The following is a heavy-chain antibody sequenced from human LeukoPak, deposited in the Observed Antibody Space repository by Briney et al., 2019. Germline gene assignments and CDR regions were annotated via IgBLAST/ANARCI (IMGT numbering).Heavy chain of an antibody. J-gene: IGHJ5*01. V-gene: IGHV4-39*01. CDR2: IYSGRTT. D-gene: IGHD3-3*01. Sequence: ASETLSLTCTISAASISSGSHHWGWIRQSPGKGLEWIGSIYSGRTTYYSPSLNSRVTISVVTSKDQFILQLNSVTAADTAVYYCVRHDGRGGSTMGAFDSWGQGSLVTVSS. CDR3: VRHDGRGGSTMGAFDS. CDR1: AASISSGSHH.